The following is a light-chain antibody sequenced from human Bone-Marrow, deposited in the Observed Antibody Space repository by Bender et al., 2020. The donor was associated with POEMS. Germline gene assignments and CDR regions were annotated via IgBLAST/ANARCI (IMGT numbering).Light chain of an antibody. CDR1: RSDVGAHNY. Sequence: QSALTQPPSASGSPGQSITISCTGSRSDVGAHNYVSWYQQHPGKAPKLMIYDVSYRPSGVSKRFSGSKSGNTASLTISGLQAEDEADYYCSSYTSSTTFVVFGGGTKLTVL. CDR3: SSYTSSTTFVV. V-gene: IGLV2-14*03. J-gene: IGLJ2*01. CDR2: DVS.